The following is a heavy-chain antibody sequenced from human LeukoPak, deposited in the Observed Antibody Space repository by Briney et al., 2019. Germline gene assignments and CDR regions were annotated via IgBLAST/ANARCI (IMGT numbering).Heavy chain of an antibody. V-gene: IGHV1-18*01. CDR1: GYTFTSYG. D-gene: IGHD2-8*01. CDR3: ARDARDIVLMVYTYYYYYGMDV. J-gene: IGHJ6*02. Sequence: ASVKVSYKASGYTFTSYGISWVRQAPGQGLEWMGWISAYNGNTNYAQKLQGRVTMTTDTSTSTAYMELRSLRSDDTAVYYCARDARDIVLMVYTYYYYYGMDVWGQGTTVTVSS. CDR2: ISAYNGNT.